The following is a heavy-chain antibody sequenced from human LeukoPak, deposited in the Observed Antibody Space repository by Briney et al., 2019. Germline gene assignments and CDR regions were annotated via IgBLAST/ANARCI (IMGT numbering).Heavy chain of an antibody. J-gene: IGHJ4*02. CDR1: GYTFTNYA. Sequence: GASVKVSCKASGYTFTNYAMHWVRQAPGQTIEWLGWINPANGYTKYSQQFQDRVTLTSDTSATTAYMGLSSLRSEDKAVYYCAIRDGHTDHWGQGTLVTVSS. V-gene: IGHV1-3*03. CDR3: AIRDGHTDH. D-gene: IGHD5-24*01. CDR2: INPANGYT.